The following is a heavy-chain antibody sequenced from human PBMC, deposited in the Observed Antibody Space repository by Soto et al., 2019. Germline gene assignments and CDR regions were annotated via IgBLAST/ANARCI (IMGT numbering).Heavy chain of an antibody. CDR2: ISYDGSNE. CDR3: AKDSYYHDSSGYYIFDY. Sequence: QVQLVESGGGVVQPGGFLRLSCAASGLTFSSYGMHWVRQAPGKGLEWVAHISYDGSNEHYVDSVKGRFTISRDNSKNTLYLQMTSLRAEDTAVYYCAKDSYYHDSSGYYIFDYWGQGTLVTVSS. CDR1: GLTFSSYG. D-gene: IGHD3-22*01. J-gene: IGHJ4*02. V-gene: IGHV3-30*18.